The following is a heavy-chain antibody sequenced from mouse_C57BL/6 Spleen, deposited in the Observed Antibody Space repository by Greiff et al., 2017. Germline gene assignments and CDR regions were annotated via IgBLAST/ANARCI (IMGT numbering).Heavy chain of an antibody. J-gene: IGHJ2*01. V-gene: IGHV1-26*01. D-gene: IGHD2-3*01. CDR1: GYTFTDYY. CDR2: INPNNGGT. CDR3: ARDGYLLYFDY. Sequence: VQLKQSGPELVKPGASVKISCKASGYTFTDYYMNWVKQSHGKSLEWIGDINPNNGGTSYNQKFKGKATLTVDKSSSTAYMELRSLTSEDSAVYYCARDGYLLYFDYWGQGTTLTVSS.